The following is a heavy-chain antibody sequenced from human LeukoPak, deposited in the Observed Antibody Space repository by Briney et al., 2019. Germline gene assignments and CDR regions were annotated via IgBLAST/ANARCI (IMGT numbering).Heavy chain of an antibody. Sequence: PRGSLRLSSEASDFTFSISRMTWVRQALGKGLEWVAHIKPDGNDKYYVDSVKGRFTIARDNAKNSLFLHMNSLRAEDTAVYYCARGGSWYVDCWGEGTLVTVSS. CDR3: ARGGSWYVDC. CDR2: IKPDGNDK. J-gene: IGHJ4*02. CDR1: DFTFSISR. V-gene: IGHV3-7*05. D-gene: IGHD6-13*01.